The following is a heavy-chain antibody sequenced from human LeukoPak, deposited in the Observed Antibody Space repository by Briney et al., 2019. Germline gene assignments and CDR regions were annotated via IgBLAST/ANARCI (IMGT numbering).Heavy chain of an antibody. CDR2: INPNSGGT. Sequence: ASVKVSCKASGYTFTGYYMHWVRQAPGQGLEWMGWINPNSGGTNYAQKFQGRVTMTRDTSISTAYMELSRLRSDDTAVYYCARVSKSSGWSLFDYWGQGTLVTVSS. CDR1: GYTFTGYY. V-gene: IGHV1-2*02. D-gene: IGHD6-19*01. CDR3: ARVSKSSGWSLFDY. J-gene: IGHJ4*02.